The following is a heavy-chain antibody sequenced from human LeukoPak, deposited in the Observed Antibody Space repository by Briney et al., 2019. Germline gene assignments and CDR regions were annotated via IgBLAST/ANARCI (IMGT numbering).Heavy chain of an antibody. D-gene: IGHD3-10*01. Sequence: GASVKVSCKASGYTFTSYGFTWVRQAPGRGLEWMGWISAYNGNTNYAQKLQGRVTVTTDTSTSTAYMELRSLRSDDTAVYYCARGETPNYYGSGSYYFDYWGQGTLVTVSS. CDR2: ISAYNGNT. J-gene: IGHJ4*02. CDR1: GYTFTSYG. CDR3: ARGETPNYYGSGSYYFDY. V-gene: IGHV1-18*01.